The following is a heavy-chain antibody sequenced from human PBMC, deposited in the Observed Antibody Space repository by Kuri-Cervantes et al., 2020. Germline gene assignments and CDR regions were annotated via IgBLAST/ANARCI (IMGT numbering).Heavy chain of an antibody. V-gene: IGHV1-69*05. J-gene: IGHJ4*02. D-gene: IGHD3-22*01. Sequence: SVKVSCKASGYTFNSYGISWVRQAPGQGLEWMGGIIPIFGTANYAQKFQGRVTMTRDTSTSTVYMELSSLRSEDTAVYYCARGEANYYDSSGYLLYWGQGTLVTVSS. CDR2: IIPIFGTA. CDR1: GYTFNSYG. CDR3: ARGEANYYDSSGYLLY.